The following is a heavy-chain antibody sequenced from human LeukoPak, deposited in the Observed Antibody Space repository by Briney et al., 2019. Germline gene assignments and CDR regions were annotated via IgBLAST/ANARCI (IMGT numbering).Heavy chain of an antibody. V-gene: IGHV3-23*01. Sequence: PGGSLRLSCAASGFTFRNYSMSWVRQAPGKGLEWVSIISTSGGSTDYADSVKGRFTISRDSSKNTLFLQMNTLRAEDTALYYCAARRFEELLFPGGQGTLVTVSS. CDR1: GFTFRNYS. J-gene: IGHJ5*02. CDR3: AARRFEELLFP. CDR2: ISTSGGST. D-gene: IGHD3-10*01.